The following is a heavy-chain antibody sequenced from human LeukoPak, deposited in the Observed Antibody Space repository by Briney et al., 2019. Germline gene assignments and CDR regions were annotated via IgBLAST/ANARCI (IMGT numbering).Heavy chain of an antibody. J-gene: IGHJ4*02. V-gene: IGHV3-23*01. Sequence: PGGSLRLSCAASGFTFNSYGIHWVRQAPGKGLEWVSFISGSAGSTYYADSVKGRFTISRDNSKNTLYLQMNSLRAEDTAVYYCAKTPIQYYFDYWGQGTLVTVSS. CDR1: GFTFNSYG. CDR3: AKTPIQYYFDY. CDR2: ISGSAGST. D-gene: IGHD2-2*02.